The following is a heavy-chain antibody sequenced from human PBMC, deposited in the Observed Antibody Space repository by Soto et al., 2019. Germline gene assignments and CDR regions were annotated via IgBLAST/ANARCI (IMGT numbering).Heavy chain of an antibody. Sequence: GGSLRLSCAASGFNFGGYTMSWVRQAPGKGLEWVSSISAARTYIYYADAVKGRFTISRDNAKDSVYLQMNRLRVEDTALYYWASAMIMGWSPQAFWGQGTPVTVSS. V-gene: IGHV3-21*04. D-gene: IGHD3-16*01. CDR2: ISAARTYI. CDR3: ASAMIMGWSPQAF. CDR1: GFNFGGYT. J-gene: IGHJ4*02.